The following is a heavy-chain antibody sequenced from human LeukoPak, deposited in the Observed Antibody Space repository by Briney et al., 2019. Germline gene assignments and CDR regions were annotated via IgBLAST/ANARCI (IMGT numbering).Heavy chain of an antibody. J-gene: IGHJ4*02. CDR1: GFTFSTYS. CDR3: AGGSYDILTGYYPGGH. Sequence: PGGSLSLSCAASGFTFSTYSWTWFRQPPGKGLQWVSEISVRGGGKYYADSVKGRFTISRDNSKNTLFLQMNSLRVEDTAVYYCAGGSYDILTGYYPGGHWGQGTLVTVSS. CDR2: ISVRGGGK. D-gene: IGHD3-9*01. V-gene: IGHV3-23*01.